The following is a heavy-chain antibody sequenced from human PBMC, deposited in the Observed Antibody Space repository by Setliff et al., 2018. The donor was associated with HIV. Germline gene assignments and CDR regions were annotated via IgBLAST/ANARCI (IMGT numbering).Heavy chain of an antibody. CDR1: EFSFDNAW. Sequence: GGSLRLSCVASEFSFDNAWMTWVRQVPGKGLEWVAVISYDGSNKYYADSVKGRFTISRDNSKNTLYLQMNSLRVEDTAVYYCARETMYDSRGYLSHYFDYWGQGTPVTVSS. V-gene: IGHV3-30-3*01. J-gene: IGHJ4*02. D-gene: IGHD3-22*01. CDR2: ISYDGSNK. CDR3: ARETMYDSRGYLSHYFDY.